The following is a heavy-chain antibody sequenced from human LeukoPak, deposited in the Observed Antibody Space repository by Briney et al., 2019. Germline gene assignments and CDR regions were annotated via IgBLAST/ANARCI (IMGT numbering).Heavy chain of an antibody. J-gene: IGHJ5*02. Sequence: GGSLRLSCAASGFTFSSYAMSWVRPAPGKGPGWVSAIGGRGGSTYYADSLGGRFTISRDNSKDMLYLQMNSLKVEDTATYYCGKEGGAWGQGTKVTVSS. CDR2: IGGRGGST. CDR3: GKEGGA. CDR1: GFTFSSYA. V-gene: IGHV3-23*01. D-gene: IGHD3-16*01.